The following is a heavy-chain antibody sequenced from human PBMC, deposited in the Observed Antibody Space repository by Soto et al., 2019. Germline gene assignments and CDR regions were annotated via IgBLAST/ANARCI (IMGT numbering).Heavy chain of an antibody. J-gene: IGHJ5*02. CDR3: RRDNDYGEYRGSWFDP. D-gene: IGHD4-17*01. V-gene: IGHV3-30-3*01. CDR2: ISYDGSNK. Sequence: QVQLVESGGGVVQPGRSLRLSCAASGFTFSSYAMHWVRQAPGKGLEWVAGISYDGSNKYYADSVKGRFTISRDNSKNTLYLQMNSVIAQDTTVYYCRRDNDYGEYRGSWFDPWGQGTLVTVSS. CDR1: GFTFSSYA.